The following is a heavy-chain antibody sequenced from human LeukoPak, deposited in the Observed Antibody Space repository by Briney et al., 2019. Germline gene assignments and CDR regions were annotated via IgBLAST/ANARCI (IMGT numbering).Heavy chain of an antibody. CDR1: GDSISPYF. CDR2: INYSGTP. V-gene: IGHV4-59*01. CDR3: ARDIRAVGATLYFDY. J-gene: IGHJ4*02. Sequence: PSETLSLTCTVSGDSISPYFWSWIRQTPGKGLEWIGQINYSGTPNYNPSLKRRVTISIDTSKNQFSLKLNSVTAADTAVYYCARDIRAVGATLYFDYWGQGTLVTVSS. D-gene: IGHD1-26*01.